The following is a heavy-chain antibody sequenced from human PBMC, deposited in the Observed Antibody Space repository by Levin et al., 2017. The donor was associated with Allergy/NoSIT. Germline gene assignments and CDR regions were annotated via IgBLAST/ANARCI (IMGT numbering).Heavy chain of an antibody. CDR2: IYSSGST. V-gene: IGHV4-31*03. CDR3: ARAVDGLGYADY. J-gene: IGHJ4*02. Sequence: SQTLSLTCTVSGASISSGGYCWTWIRQHPGKGLEWIGYIYSSGSTYYNPSLKSRVTISVDTSKNQFSLKLSSVTAADTAVYYCARAVDGLGYADYWGQGTLVTVSS. CDR1: GASISSGGYC. D-gene: IGHD3/OR15-3a*01.